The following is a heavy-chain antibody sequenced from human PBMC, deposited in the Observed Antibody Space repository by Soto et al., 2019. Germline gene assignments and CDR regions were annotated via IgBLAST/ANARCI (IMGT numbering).Heavy chain of an antibody. Sequence: ASVKVSCKASGYTFTGYYIHWVRQAPGQGLEWMGWINPNSGDTNFAQKFQGRVTMTRDTSISTAYMELSRLRSDDTAVYYCARDDCSGGSCEALDYWGQGTPVTVSS. CDR1: GYTFTGYY. CDR2: INPNSGDT. J-gene: IGHJ4*02. CDR3: ARDDCSGGSCEALDY. D-gene: IGHD2-15*01. V-gene: IGHV1-2*02.